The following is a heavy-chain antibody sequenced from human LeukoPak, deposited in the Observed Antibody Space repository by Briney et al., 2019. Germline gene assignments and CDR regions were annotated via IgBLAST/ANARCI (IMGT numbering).Heavy chain of an antibody. CDR2: IYSGGST. CDR1: GFTVSSNY. Sequence: GGSLRLSCAASGFTVSSNYMSWVRQAPGKGLEWVSVIYSGGSTYYADSVKGRFTIFRDNSKNTLYLQMDSLRAEDTAVYYCAGGAYYYDSSGPYGGQGTLVTVSA. CDR3: AGGAYYYDSSGPY. J-gene: IGHJ4*02. D-gene: IGHD3-22*01. V-gene: IGHV3-53*01.